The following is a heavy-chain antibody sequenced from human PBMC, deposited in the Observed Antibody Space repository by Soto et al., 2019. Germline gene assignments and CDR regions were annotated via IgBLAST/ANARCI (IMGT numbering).Heavy chain of an antibody. D-gene: IGHD3-10*01. V-gene: IGHV1-46*01. CDR1: GYTFTSYY. CDR2: INPSGGST. CDR3: ARLGPYGSESYSFRYNWFDP. Sequence: ASVKVSCKASGYTFTSYYMHWVRQAPGQGLEWMGMINPSGGSTSYAQKFQGRVTMTRDRSTSTVYMELSSLRGEDTAMYYCARLGPYGSESYSFRYNWFDPWGQGTQVTVSS. J-gene: IGHJ5*02.